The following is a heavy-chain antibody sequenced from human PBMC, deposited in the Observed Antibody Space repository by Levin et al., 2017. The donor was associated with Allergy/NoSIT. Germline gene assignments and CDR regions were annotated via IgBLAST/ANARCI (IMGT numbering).Heavy chain of an antibody. J-gene: IGHJ3*02. Sequence: SETLSLTCAVYGGSFSGYYWSWIRQPPGKGLEWIGEINHSGSTNYNPSLKSRVTISVDTSKNQFSLKLSSVTAADTAVYYCASNPGGYGDYAFDIWGQGTMVTVSS. CDR3: ASNPGGYGDYAFDI. CDR1: GGSFSGYY. D-gene: IGHD4-17*01. V-gene: IGHV4-34*01. CDR2: INHSGST.